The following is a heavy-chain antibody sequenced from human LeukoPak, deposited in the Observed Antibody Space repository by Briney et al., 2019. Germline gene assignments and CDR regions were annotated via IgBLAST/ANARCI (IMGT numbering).Heavy chain of an antibody. CDR3: ARGIVIASTVHFDY. J-gene: IGHJ4*02. CDR1: GGSISSNY. Sequence: PSETLSLTCTVSGGSISSNYWSWIRQPAGKGLGWIGRIYITGSTNYNPSLKSRVTMSVASSKSQFSLRLSSVTAADTAVYYCARGIVIASTVHFDYWGQGTLVTVSS. D-gene: IGHD1-26*01. V-gene: IGHV4-4*07. CDR2: IYITGST.